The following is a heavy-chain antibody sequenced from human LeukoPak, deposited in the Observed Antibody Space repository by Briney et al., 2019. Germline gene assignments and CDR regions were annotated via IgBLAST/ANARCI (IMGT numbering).Heavy chain of an antibody. D-gene: IGHD1-26*01. J-gene: IGHJ4*02. CDR1: GYTFTGYY. CDR3: AGALGGSYLSPGY. V-gene: IGHV1-2*02. Sequence: ASVKVSCKASGYTFTGYYMHWVRQAPGQGREWMGWINPNSVGTNYAQNFQGRVTMTRDTSITTAYIAIIAPKSDDTPPDYCAGALGGSYLSPGYWGQGTLVTVSS. CDR2: INPNSVGT.